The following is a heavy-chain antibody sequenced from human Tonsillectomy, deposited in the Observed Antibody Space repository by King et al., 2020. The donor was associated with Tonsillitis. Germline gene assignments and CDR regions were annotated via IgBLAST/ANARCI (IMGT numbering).Heavy chain of an antibody. V-gene: IGHV3-53*04. CDR1: GFTVSSNY. Sequence: EVQLVESGGGLVQPGGSLRLSCAASGFTVSSNYMSWVRQAPGKGLEWVSVTYSGGSTYYADSVKGRFTISRHNSKNTLYLQMNSLRAEDTAVYYCARDPTGAGDGGNPWGQGTLVTVSS. J-gene: IGHJ5*02. CDR2: TYSGGST. CDR3: ARDPTGAGDGGNP. D-gene: IGHD4-23*01.